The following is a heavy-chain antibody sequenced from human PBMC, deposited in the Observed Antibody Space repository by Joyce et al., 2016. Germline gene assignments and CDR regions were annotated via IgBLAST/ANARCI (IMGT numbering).Heavy chain of an antibody. CDR3: AREFGPRSWFDP. J-gene: IGHJ5*02. Sequence: QVQLQESGPGLVKPSQTLSLTCTVSGGSISSVGNYWSWSRQHPGKGLEWIGYIYYSGSTYYNPSLKMRVTISLDPSKNQFSLKLTSLTAADTAVYYCAREFGPRSWFDPWGQGTLVTVSS. CDR2: IYYSGST. CDR1: GGSISSVGNY. D-gene: IGHD3-10*01. V-gene: IGHV4-31*03.